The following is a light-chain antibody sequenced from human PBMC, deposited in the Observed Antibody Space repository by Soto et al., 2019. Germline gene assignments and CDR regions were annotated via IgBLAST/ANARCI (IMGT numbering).Light chain of an antibody. J-gene: IGLJ2*01. CDR1: SSDVGAYNY. V-gene: IGLV2-8*01. CDR2: GVN. CDR3: SSYAGSNNLGV. Sequence: QSALTQPPSASGSPGQSVTISCTGTSSDVGAYNYVSWYQQHPGKAPKLIIYGVNKRPSGVPGRFSGSKSGNTASLTVSGLQAEDEADYYCSSYAGSNNLGVFGGGTKVTVL.